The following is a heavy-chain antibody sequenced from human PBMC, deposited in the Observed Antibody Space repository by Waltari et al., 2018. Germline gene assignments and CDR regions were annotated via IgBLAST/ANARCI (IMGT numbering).Heavy chain of an antibody. J-gene: IGHJ1*01. CDR3: ARDSNKKYFQH. CDR1: GFTFTSYI. V-gene: IGHV3-48*01. D-gene: IGHD4-4*01. CDR2: ISSSSSTI. Sequence: EVQLVESGGGLVQPGGSLRLSCSASGFTFTSYIMNWVHQAPGKGLEWVSYISSSSSTIYYADSVKGRFTISRDNAKNSLYLQMNSLRAEDTAVYYCARDSNKKYFQHWGQGTLVTVSS.